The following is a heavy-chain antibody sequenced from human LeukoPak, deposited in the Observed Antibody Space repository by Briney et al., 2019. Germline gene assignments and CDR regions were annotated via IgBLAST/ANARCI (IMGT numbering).Heavy chain of an antibody. D-gene: IGHD1/OR15-1a*01. Sequence: KPSETLSLTCAVYGGSFSGYYWSWIRQPPGKGLEWIGEINHSGSTNYNPSLKSRVTISVDTSKNQFSLKLSSVTAADTAVYYCARTPLEQLPFDYWGQGTLVTVSS. V-gene: IGHV4-34*01. CDR1: GGSFSGYY. CDR3: ARTPLEQLPFDY. CDR2: INHSGST. J-gene: IGHJ4*02.